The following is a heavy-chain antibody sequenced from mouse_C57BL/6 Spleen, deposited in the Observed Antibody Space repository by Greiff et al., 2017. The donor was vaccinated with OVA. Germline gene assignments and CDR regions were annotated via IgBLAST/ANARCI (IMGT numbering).Heavy chain of an antibody. CDR2: IDPENGDT. D-gene: IGHD2-3*01. J-gene: IGHJ4*01. Sequence: VQLQQSGAELVRPGASVKLSCTASGFNIKDDYMHWVKQRPEQGLEWIGWIDPENGDTEYASKFQGKATITADTSSNTAYLQLSSLTSEDTSVYYCTPGDGSPMDYWGQGTSVTVSS. CDR1: GFNIKDDY. V-gene: IGHV14-4*01. CDR3: TPGDGSPMDY.